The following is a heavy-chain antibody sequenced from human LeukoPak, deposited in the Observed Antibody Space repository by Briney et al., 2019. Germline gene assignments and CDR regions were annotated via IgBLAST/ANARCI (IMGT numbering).Heavy chain of an antibody. CDR3: ARPLPSEDHDAFDI. J-gene: IGHJ3*02. Sequence: ASVKVSCKAPGYTFTGYYMHWVRQAPGQGLEWMGWINPNSGGTNYAQKFQGRVTMTRDTSISTAYMELSRLRSDDTAVYYCARPLPSEDHDAFDIWGQGTMVTVSS. CDR1: GYTFTGYY. V-gene: IGHV1-2*02. CDR2: INPNSGGT. D-gene: IGHD2-15*01.